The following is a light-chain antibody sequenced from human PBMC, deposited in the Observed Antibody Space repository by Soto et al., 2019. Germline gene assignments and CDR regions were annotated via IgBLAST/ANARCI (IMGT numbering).Light chain of an antibody. J-gene: IGKJ1*01. CDR3: QQYSIWRA. Sequence: EIVMTQSPATLSVSPGERATLSCRASQSVSSNLAWYQHQPGQAPRVLIYGASTRATGFPARFSGSGSETEFTLTISSLQSEDFAVYDCQQYSIWRAFRSVTHVEIK. CDR2: GAS. V-gene: IGKV3-15*01. CDR1: QSVSSN.